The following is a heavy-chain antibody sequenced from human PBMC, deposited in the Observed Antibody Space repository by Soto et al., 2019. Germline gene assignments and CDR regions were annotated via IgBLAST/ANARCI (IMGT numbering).Heavy chain of an antibody. J-gene: IGHJ5*02. CDR3: AGHGGQRLNWFDP. CDR2: ISSSSSTI. V-gene: IGHV3-48*01. D-gene: IGHD2-15*01. Sequence: ESGGGLVQPGGSLRLSCAASGFTFSSYDMNWVRQAPGKGLEWVSYISSSSSTIYYADSVKGRFTISRDNAKNSLYLQMNSLRAEDTAVYYCAGHGGQRLNWFDPWGQGILVTVSS. CDR1: GFTFSSYD.